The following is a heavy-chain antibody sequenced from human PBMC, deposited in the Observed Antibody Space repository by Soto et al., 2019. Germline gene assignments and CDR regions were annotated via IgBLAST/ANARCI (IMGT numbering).Heavy chain of an antibody. J-gene: IGHJ5*02. CDR3: VRDGTKTLRDWLDP. V-gene: IGHV4-4*07. CDR2: IYATGTT. Sequence: SETLSLTCTVSGSSISGFYWSWIRKSAGKGLEWIGRIYATGTTDYNPSLKSRVMMSVDTSKKQFSLKLRSVTAADTAVYYCVRDGTKTLRDWLDPWGQGTQVTVS. CDR1: GSSISGFY. D-gene: IGHD1-1*01.